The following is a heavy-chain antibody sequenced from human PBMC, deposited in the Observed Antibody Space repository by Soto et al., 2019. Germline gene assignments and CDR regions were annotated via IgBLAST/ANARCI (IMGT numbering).Heavy chain of an antibody. J-gene: IGHJ4*02. Sequence: FGPPLVNPPEALTLTCHVSGFSLNHARKGVSRIPPPPGKALEWLAHIFLNDEKSYSTSLKSRLTISKDTSKSQVVLTMTNMDPVDTATYYCARIPEVGLVTRWALAGGVLSRFRDYYFDYWGQGTLVTVSS. D-gene: IGHD6-19*01. CDR2: IFLNDEK. V-gene: IGHV2-26*01. CDR3: ARIPEVGLVTRWALAGGVLSRFRDYYFDY. CDR1: GFSLNHARKG.